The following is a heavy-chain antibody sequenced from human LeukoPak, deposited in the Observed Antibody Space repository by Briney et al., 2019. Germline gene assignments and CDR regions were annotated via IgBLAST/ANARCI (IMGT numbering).Heavy chain of an antibody. CDR2: IIPIFGTA. CDR3: ARDSVSAIGNDAFDI. V-gene: IGHV1-69*01. Sequence: SVKVSCKASGGTFSSYASSWVRQAPGQGLEWMGGIIPIFGTANYPQKFQGRVTITVDESTSTAYMELSSLRSEDTAVYYCARDSVSAIGNDAFDIWGQGTMVTVSS. CDR1: GGTFSSYA. J-gene: IGHJ3*02. D-gene: IGHD3-10*01.